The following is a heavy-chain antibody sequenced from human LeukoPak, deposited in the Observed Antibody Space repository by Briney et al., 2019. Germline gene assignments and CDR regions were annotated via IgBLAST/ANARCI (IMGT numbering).Heavy chain of an antibody. D-gene: IGHD4-23*01. CDR2: ISGSGGRT. Sequence: GGSLRLSCAVSGFTFSNYDMSWVRQAPGKGLEWVSAISGSGGRTYYADSVKGRFTISRDNSKYTLYLQMNSLRAEDTAVYYCAKGATVAYYYYYMDVWGKGTTVTVSS. CDR1: GFTFSNYD. CDR3: AKGATVAYYYYYMDV. V-gene: IGHV3-23*01. J-gene: IGHJ6*03.